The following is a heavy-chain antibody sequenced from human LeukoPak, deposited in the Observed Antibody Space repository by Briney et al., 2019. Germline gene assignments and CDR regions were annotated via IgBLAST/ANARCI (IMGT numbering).Heavy chain of an antibody. V-gene: IGHV1-8*03. D-gene: IGHD2-15*01. Sequence: GASVKVSCKASGGTFSSYAISWVRQATGQGLEWMGWMNPNSGNTGYAQKFQGRVTITRNTSISTAYMELSRLRSDDTAVYYCARSGGSSSSYYYYYYYMDVWGKGTTVTVSS. CDR3: ARSGGSSSSYYYYYYYMDV. CDR2: MNPNSGNT. CDR1: GGTFSSYA. J-gene: IGHJ6*03.